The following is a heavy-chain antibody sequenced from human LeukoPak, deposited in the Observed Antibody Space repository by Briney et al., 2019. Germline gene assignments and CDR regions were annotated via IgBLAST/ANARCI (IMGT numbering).Heavy chain of an antibody. CDR1: GYTFTSYA. V-gene: IGHV7-4-1*02. Sequence: GAPVKVSCKASGYTFTSYAMNWVRQAPGQGLEWMVWINTNTGNPTYAQGFTGRLVFSLDTSVSTAYLQISSLKAEDTAVYYCARDRAYSYGYEPQYDYWGQGTLVTVSS. CDR3: ARDRAYSYGYEPQYDY. J-gene: IGHJ4*02. CDR2: INTNTGNP. D-gene: IGHD5-18*01.